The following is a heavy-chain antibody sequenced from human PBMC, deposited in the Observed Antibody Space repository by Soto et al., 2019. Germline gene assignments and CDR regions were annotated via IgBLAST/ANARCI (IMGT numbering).Heavy chain of an antibody. CDR1: GYTFTGYY. V-gene: IGHV1-2*04. D-gene: IGHD6-13*01. CDR3: AREVSSSWLDY. Sequence: GASVKVSCKASGYTFTGYYMHWVRQAPGQGLEWMGWINPNSGGTNCAQKFQGWVTMTRDTSISTAYMELSRLRSDDTAVYYCAREVSSSWLDYWGQGTLVTVSS. J-gene: IGHJ4*02. CDR2: INPNSGGT.